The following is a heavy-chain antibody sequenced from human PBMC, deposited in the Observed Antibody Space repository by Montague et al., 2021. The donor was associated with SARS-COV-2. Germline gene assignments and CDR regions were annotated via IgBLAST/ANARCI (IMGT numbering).Heavy chain of an antibody. D-gene: IGHD3-22*01. J-gene: IGHJ4*02. Sequence: SETLSLTCGVAGVSFTYYYWSWIRQPPGKGLEWVGEILYNEGTNNNPSLKSRVAISVDTSKNQFSLRLTSVTAADTAVYYCVRDPEYDGINGASDFWGQGTLVTVSS. CDR1: GVSFTYYY. V-gene: IGHV4-4*08. CDR3: VRDPEYDGINGASDF. CDR2: ILYNEGT.